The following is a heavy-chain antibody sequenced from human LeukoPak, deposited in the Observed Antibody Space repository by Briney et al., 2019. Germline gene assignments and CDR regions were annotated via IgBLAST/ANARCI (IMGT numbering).Heavy chain of an antibody. CDR1: GFTFSSYA. CDR3: ARSPYYYDSNFDY. J-gene: IGHJ4*02. D-gene: IGHD3-22*01. V-gene: IGHV3-33*08. Sequence: SGGSLRLSCAASGFTFSSYAMSWVRQAPGKGLEWVAVIWYDGSNKYYADSVKGRFTISRDNSKNTLYLQMNSLRAEDTAVYYCARSPYYYDSNFDYWGQGTLVTVSS. CDR2: IWYDGSNK.